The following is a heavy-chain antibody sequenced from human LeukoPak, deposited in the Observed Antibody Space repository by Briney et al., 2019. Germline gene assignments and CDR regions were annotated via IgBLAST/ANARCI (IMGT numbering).Heavy chain of an antibody. CDR2: IYYSGNT. Sequence: SETLSLTCTVSGASISPVNYYWGWIRQPPGKGLEWIGTIYYSGNTYYNPSLKSRVTISVDTSKNQLSLKLNSVTAADTAVYYCARHFGYTYGYILYWGQGTLVTVSS. V-gene: IGHV4-39*01. CDR3: ARHFGYTYGYILY. CDR1: GASISPVNYY. J-gene: IGHJ4*02. D-gene: IGHD5-18*01.